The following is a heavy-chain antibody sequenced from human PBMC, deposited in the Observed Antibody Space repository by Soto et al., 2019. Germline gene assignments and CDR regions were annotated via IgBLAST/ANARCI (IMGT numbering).Heavy chain of an antibody. CDR3: ARSLCSSTSCYFGGYYYYMDV. CDR1: GGSISSYY. V-gene: IGHV4-59*08. D-gene: IGHD2-2*01. J-gene: IGHJ6*03. Sequence: SETLSLTCTVSGGSISSYYWSWIRQPPGKGLEWIGYIYYSGSTNYNPSLKSRVTISVDTSKNQFSLKLSSVTAADTAVYYCARSLCSSTSCYFGGYYYYMDVWGKGTTVTVSS. CDR2: IYYSGST.